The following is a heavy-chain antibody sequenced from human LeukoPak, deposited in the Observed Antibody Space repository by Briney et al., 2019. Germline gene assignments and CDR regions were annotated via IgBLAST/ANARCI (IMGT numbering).Heavy chain of an antibody. CDR2: IYSSSSSI. CDR3: ARDTPYCTSSNCFFDY. Sequence: GGSLRLSCAASRFTFTNYKLNWVRQAPGKGLEWVSSIYSSSSSIYYADSVKGRFTISKDNAKNSLYLQMNSLRAEDTAVYYCARDTPYCTSSNCFFDYWGQGTLVTVSS. V-gene: IGHV3-21*01. CDR1: RFTFTNYK. J-gene: IGHJ4*02. D-gene: IGHD2-2*01.